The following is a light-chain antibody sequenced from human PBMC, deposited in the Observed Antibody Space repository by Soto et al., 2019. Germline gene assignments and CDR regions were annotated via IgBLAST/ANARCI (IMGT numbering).Light chain of an antibody. CDR3: QQYGSSGT. J-gene: IGKJ1*01. Sequence: EIVLPQSLATLSLSPGERATLSCRASQSVSSSYLAWYQQKPGQAPRLLIYGASSRATGIPDRFSGSGSGTDFTLTISRLEPEDFAVYYCQQYGSSGTFGQGTKVDIK. V-gene: IGKV3-20*01. CDR1: QSVSSSY. CDR2: GAS.